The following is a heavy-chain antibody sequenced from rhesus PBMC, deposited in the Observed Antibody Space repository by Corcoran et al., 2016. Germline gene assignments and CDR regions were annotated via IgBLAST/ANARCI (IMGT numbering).Heavy chain of an antibody. J-gene: IGHJ6*01. CDR1: GGSISRNY. Sequence: QVQLQESGPELVKPSETLSLTCAVSGGSISRNYWSWIRQPPGKGLEWIGYIGGSRCSTNYNPSRKSRVTNSTDTSKNQFSLKLSSVTAADTAVYYCARHGDWDSWGQGVVVTVSS. D-gene: IGHD5-42*01. V-gene: IGHV4-165*01. CDR3: ARHGDWDS. CDR2: IGGSRCST.